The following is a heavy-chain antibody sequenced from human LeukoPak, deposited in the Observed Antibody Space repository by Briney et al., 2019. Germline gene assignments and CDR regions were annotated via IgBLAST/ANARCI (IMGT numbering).Heavy chain of an antibody. CDR3: ARHDSSGYYYFDY. Sequence: SQTLSLTCTVSGGSISSGGYYWSWIRQPPGKGLEWIGYIYHSGSTNYNPSLKSRVTISVDTSKNQFSLKLSSVTAADTAVYYCARHDSSGYYYFDYWGQGTLVTVSS. CDR2: IYHSGST. CDR1: GGSISSGGYY. D-gene: IGHD3-22*01. V-gene: IGHV4-61*08. J-gene: IGHJ4*02.